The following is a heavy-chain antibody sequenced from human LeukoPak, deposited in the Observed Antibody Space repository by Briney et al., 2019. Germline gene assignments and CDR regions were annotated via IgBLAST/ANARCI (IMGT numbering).Heavy chain of an antibody. Sequence: GGSLRLSCAASGFTFSDYYMSWIRQAPGKGLEWVSYISSSGSTIYYADSVKGRFTISRDNAKNSLYLQMNSLRAEDTAVYYCARDDCSGGSCYSGAFDYWGQGTLVTVSS. CDR1: GFTFSDYY. CDR3: ARDDCSGGSCYSGAFDY. J-gene: IGHJ4*02. V-gene: IGHV3-11*04. CDR2: ISSSGSTI. D-gene: IGHD2-15*01.